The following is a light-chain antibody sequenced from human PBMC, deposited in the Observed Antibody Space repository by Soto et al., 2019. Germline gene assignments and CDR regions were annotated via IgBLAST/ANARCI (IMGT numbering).Light chain of an antibody. V-gene: IGKV1-5*01. CDR2: DAS. CDR1: QSINSW. J-gene: IGKJ5*01. CDR3: QQYKSYSGT. Sequence: DIQMTQSPSTLSASVGDRVTITCRASQSINSWLAWYQQKPGKAPKLLIYDASSLESGVPPRFSGSGSGTEFTLTISSLQPDDVATYYCQQYKSYSGTFGQGTRREIK.